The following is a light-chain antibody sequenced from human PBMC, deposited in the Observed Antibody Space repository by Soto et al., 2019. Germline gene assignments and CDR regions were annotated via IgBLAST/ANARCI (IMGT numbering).Light chain of an antibody. CDR3: QQLNVYPST. V-gene: IGKV1-5*03. CDR1: QSISAW. J-gene: IGKJ4*01. Sequence: DIQMTESPSTLSASVGDSVIINCRASQSISAWLAWYQQKPGKAPRLLIYKASTLQTGVPSRFSGGGSGTDFTLTITSLQPEDFATYYCQQLNVYPSTFGGGTKVDIK. CDR2: KAS.